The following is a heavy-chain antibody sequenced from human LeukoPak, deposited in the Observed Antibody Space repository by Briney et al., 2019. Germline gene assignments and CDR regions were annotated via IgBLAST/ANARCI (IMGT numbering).Heavy chain of an antibody. D-gene: IGHD6-19*01. V-gene: IGHV3-64*01. CDR1: GFTFSSYA. CDR2: ISSNGGST. J-gene: IGHJ4*02. CDR3: AKDSIAVAGMSFFGY. Sequence: GGSLRLSCAASGFTFSSYAMHWVRQAPGKGLEYVSAISSNGGSTYYANSVKGRFTISRDNSKNTLYLQMNSLRAEDTAVYYCAKDSIAVAGMSFFGYWGQGTLVTVSS.